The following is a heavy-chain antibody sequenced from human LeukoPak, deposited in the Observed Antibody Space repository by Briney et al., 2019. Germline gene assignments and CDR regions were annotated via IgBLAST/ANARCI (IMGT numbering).Heavy chain of an antibody. J-gene: IGHJ4*02. Sequence: ASVKVSCKASGYTFTNYPMIWVRQAPGQGLEWMGSINTNTGNPTYAQGFTGRFVFSLDTSVSTAYLQISSLKAEDTAVYYCARDAPDGGVSKFDYWGQGTLVTVSS. CDR3: ARDAPDGGVSKFDY. D-gene: IGHD3-3*01. CDR1: GYTFTNYP. CDR2: INTNTGNP. V-gene: IGHV7-4-1*02.